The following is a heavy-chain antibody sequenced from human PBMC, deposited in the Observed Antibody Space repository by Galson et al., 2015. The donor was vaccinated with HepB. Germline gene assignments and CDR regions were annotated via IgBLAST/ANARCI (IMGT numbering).Heavy chain of an antibody. J-gene: IGHJ2*01. CDR1: EVGSSPFP. V-gene: IGHV3-23*01. Sequence: ALSPGYAAAEVGSSPFPKYYVRQTPGDPQDWVASRPLTGATTYYADLAKGRFTISRDNSKNTIYLQMSSLRADDTAMYYCAKNPVYSGRYYFDLWGRGTLVTVSS. CDR2: RPLTGATT. CDR3: AKNPVYSGRYYFDL. D-gene: IGHD1-26*01.